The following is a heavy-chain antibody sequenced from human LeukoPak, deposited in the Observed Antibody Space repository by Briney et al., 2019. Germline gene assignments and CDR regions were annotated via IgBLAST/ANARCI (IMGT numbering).Heavy chain of an antibody. CDR3: ARATISSELDY. Sequence: ASVKVSCKASGYTFTSNDINWVRQAPGQGLEWMGIINPSGGSTSYAQKFQGRVTMTRDTSTSTVYMELSSLRSEDTAVYYCARATISSELDYWGQGTLVTVSS. V-gene: IGHV1-46*01. D-gene: IGHD3-22*01. J-gene: IGHJ4*02. CDR1: GYTFTSND. CDR2: INPSGGST.